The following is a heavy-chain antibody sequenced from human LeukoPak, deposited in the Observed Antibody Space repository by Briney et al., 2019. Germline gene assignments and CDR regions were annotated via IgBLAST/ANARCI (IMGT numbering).Heavy chain of an antibody. CDR1: GGTFSSYA. D-gene: IGHD3-10*01. V-gene: IGHV1-69*05. Sequence: SVKVSCKASGGTFSSYAISWVRQAPGQGLEWMGGIIPIFGTANYAQKFQGRVTITTDESTSTAYMELSSLRSEDTAVYYCARSGSGSYYSSPPFDYRGQGTLVTVSS. J-gene: IGHJ4*02. CDR3: ARSGSGSYYSSPPFDY. CDR2: IIPIFGTA.